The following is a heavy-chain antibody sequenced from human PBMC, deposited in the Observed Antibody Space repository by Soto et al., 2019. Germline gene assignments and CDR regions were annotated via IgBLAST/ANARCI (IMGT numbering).Heavy chain of an antibody. J-gene: IGHJ4*02. D-gene: IGHD3-22*01. CDR3: SRAPYYYDTSGYCAY. CDR2: ISSSSSYI. Sequence: EVQLVESGGGLVKPGGSLRLSCAASGFNFSSYSMNWVRNAPGKGLEWVSSISSSSSYIYYADSVKGRFTISRDNAKNSLYLQMNRLRVADTAVYYCSRAPYYYDTSGYCAYCGQGDQVTVSS. V-gene: IGHV3-21*01. CDR1: GFNFSSYS.